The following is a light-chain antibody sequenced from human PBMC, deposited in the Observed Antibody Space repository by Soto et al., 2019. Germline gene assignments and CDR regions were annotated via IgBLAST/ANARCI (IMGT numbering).Light chain of an antibody. CDR2: DVS. CDR1: SSDVGGYNY. V-gene: IGLV2-14*01. Sequence: QSALTQPASVSGSPLQSITISCTGTSSDVGGYNYVSWYQQHPGKAPKLMIYDVSNRPSGVSNRFSGSKSGNTASLTISGLQAEDEADYYCSSYTSGSTLYDFGTGTKVTVL. CDR3: SSYTSGSTLYD. J-gene: IGLJ1*01.